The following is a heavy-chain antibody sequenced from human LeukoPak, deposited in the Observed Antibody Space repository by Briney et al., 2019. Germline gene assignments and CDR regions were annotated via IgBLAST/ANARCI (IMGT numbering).Heavy chain of an antibody. CDR1: GGSFSGYY. V-gene: IGHV4-34*01. CDR2: INHSGST. CDR3: ARDSPGIAARYLGS. J-gene: IGHJ5*02. D-gene: IGHD6-6*01. Sequence: SETLSLTCAVYGGSFSGYYWSRIRQPPGKGLEWIGEINHSGSTNYNPSLKSRVTISVDTSKNQFSLKLSSVTAADTAVYYCARDSPGIAARYLGSWGQGTLVTVSS.